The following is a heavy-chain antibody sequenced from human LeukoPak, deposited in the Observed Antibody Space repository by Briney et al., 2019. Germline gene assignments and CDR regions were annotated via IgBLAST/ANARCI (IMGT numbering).Heavy chain of an antibody. CDR2: INHDGSDK. Sequence: GGSLRLSCAASGFTFSTYWLSWVRQAPGKGLEWVANINHDGSDKYYVDSVKGRFTISRDNAKNSLYLQMNSLRAEDTAMYYCARVSSSSLPGYWGQGTLVTVSS. CDR3: ARVSSSSLPGY. D-gene: IGHD6-13*01. V-gene: IGHV3-7*01. CDR1: GFTFSTYW. J-gene: IGHJ4*02.